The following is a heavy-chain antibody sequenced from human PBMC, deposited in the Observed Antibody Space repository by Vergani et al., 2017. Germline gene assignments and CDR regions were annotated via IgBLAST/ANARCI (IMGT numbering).Heavy chain of an antibody. V-gene: IGHV3-73*01. CDR3: STSGFHDKSDYYILDH. D-gene: IGHD3-22*01. CDR1: GFTFSDSA. J-gene: IGHJ4*02. Sequence: VQLVESAGGLVQPGGSLKLSCAASGFTFSDSAMHWVRQASGKGLEWLGRIRTKTYNYATTYAASLKGRFTISRDDSKNMVYLQMNSLRTDDTAVYYCSTSGFHDKSDYYILDHWGQGTLVTVSS. CDR2: IRTKTYNYAT.